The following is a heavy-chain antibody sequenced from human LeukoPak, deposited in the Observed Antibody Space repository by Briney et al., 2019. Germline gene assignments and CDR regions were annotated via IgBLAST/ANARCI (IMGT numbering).Heavy chain of an antibody. CDR3: ARRTPPTGYIGRGKEIAYGYFDL. CDR1: SGSISSGDYY. J-gene: IGHJ2*01. CDR2: IHYSGST. Sequence: SETLSLTCTVSSGSISSGDYYWSWIRQPPGKGLEWIGYIHYSGSTDYNPSLRSRVTISVDPSKNQVSLQLTSVTAADTAIYYCARRTPPTGYIGRGKEIAYGYFDLWGRGTQVAVSS. V-gene: IGHV4-30-4*01. D-gene: IGHD3-9*01.